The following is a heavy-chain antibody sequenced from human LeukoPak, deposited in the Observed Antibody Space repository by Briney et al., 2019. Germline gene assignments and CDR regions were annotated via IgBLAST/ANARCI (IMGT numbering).Heavy chain of an antibody. J-gene: IGHJ5*02. D-gene: IGHD6-19*01. CDR2: ISSSGSTM. Sequence: GGSLRLSCAASGFTFSTYEMNWVRQAPGKGLEWVSYISSSGSTMYYADSVKGRFTVSRDNAKNSLYLQMNSLRAEDTAVYYCARASSGWYNWFDPWGQGTLVTVSS. CDR3: ARASSGWYNWFDP. CDR1: GFTFSTYE. V-gene: IGHV3-48*03.